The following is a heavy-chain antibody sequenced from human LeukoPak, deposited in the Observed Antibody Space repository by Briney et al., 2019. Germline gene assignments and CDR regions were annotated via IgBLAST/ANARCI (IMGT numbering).Heavy chain of an antibody. Sequence: SETLSLTXTVSGGSISSSSYYWGWIRQPPGKGLEWIGSIYYSGSTYYNPSLKSRVTISVDTSKNQFSLTLSSVTAADTAVYSCARPAIGYRSYDYWGQGTLVTVSS. V-gene: IGHV4-39*01. CDR3: ARPAIGYRSYDY. CDR1: GGSISSSSYY. D-gene: IGHD5-18*01. J-gene: IGHJ4*02. CDR2: IYYSGST.